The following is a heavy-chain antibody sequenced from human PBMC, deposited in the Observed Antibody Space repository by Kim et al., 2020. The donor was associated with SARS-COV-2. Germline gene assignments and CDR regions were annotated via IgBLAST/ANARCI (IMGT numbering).Heavy chain of an antibody. Sequence: SVKVSCKASGGTFSSYAISWVRQAPGQGLEWMGGIIPIFGTANYAQKFQGRVTITADESTSTAYMELSSLRSEDTAVYYCARGRVATMLDAFDIWRQGTMVTVSS. V-gene: IGHV1-69*13. CDR1: GGTFSSYA. D-gene: IGHD5-12*01. J-gene: IGHJ3*02. CDR3: ARGRVATMLDAFDI. CDR2: IIPIFGTA.